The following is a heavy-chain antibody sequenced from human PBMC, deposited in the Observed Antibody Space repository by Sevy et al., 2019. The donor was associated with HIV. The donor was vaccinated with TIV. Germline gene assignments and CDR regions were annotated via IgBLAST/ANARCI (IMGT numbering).Heavy chain of an antibody. CDR3: AKGDKGMVADMVRGVTPNLPDY. CDR2: ISGSGGST. Sequence: GGSLRLSCAASGFTFNSYAMSWVRQAPGKGLEWVSTISGSGGSTYYAGSLKGGFTISRDNSKNTLYLHVNSLMAEDKAVYDCAKGDKGMVADMVRGVTPNLPDYWGQGTLVTVSS. D-gene: IGHD3-10*01. CDR1: GFTFNSYA. J-gene: IGHJ4*02. V-gene: IGHV3-23*01.